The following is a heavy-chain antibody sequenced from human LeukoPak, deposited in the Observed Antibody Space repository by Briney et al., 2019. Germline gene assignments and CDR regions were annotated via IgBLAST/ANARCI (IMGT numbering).Heavy chain of an antibody. J-gene: IGHJ4*02. CDR1: GFTFDDYG. Sequence: GGSLRLSCAASGFTFDDYGMSWVRQAPGKGLEWVSGISGSGGSTYYADSVKGRFTISRDNSKNTLYLQMNSLRAEDTAVYYCAKDGYSYGSNYLDYWGQGTLVTVSS. D-gene: IGHD5-18*01. CDR2: ISGSGGST. V-gene: IGHV3-23*01. CDR3: AKDGYSYGSNYLDY.